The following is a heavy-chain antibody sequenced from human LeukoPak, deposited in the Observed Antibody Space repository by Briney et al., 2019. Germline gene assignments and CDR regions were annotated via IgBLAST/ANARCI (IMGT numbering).Heavy chain of an antibody. J-gene: IGHJ4*02. D-gene: IGHD4-23*01. CDR3: ARVSERYGCIDFDY. V-gene: IGHV1-46*01. CDR1: GYTFTNYH. CDR2: INPIGGST. Sequence: ASVKVSCKASGYTFTNYHINWVRQAPGQGLEWIGIINPIGGSTSYAQRFQGRVSMTRDTSTNTVYMELSSLRSEDRAVYYCARVSERYGCIDFDYWGQGTLVTVSS.